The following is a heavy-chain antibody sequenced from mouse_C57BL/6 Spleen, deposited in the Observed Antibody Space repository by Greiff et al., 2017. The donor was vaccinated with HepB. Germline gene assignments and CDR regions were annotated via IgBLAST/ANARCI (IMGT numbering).Heavy chain of an antibody. CDR3: ARDWTGTDYFDY. CDR2: ISSGSSTI. J-gene: IGHJ2*01. D-gene: IGHD4-1*01. V-gene: IGHV5-17*01. Sequence: VKLMESGGGLVKPGGSLKLSCAASGFTFSDYGMHWVRQAPEKGLEWVAYISSGSSTIYYADTVKGRFTISRDNAKNTLFLQMTSLRSEDTAMYYCARDWTGTDYFDYWGQGTTRTVSS. CDR1: GFTFSDYG.